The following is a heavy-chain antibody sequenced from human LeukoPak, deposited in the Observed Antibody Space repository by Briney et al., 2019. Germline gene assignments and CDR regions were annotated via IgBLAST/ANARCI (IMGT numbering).Heavy chain of an antibody. CDR2: ISGSGGST. Sequence: GGSLRLSCAASGFTFSSYGMSWVRQAPGKGLEWVSSISGSGGSTYYADSVKGRFTISRDNSKNTLYLQMNSLRAEDTAVYYCAKGFTTLSYYYYYMDVWGKGTTVTVSS. V-gene: IGHV3-23*01. CDR1: GFTFSSYG. D-gene: IGHD1-1*01. CDR3: AKGFTTLSYYYYYMDV. J-gene: IGHJ6*03.